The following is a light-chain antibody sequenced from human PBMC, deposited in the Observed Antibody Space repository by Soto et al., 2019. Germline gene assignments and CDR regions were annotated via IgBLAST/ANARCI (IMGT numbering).Light chain of an antibody. CDR2: DAS. V-gene: IGKV1-5*01. CDR1: QSISSF. J-gene: IGKJ1*01. Sequence: DIQMTQSPSTLSASVGDRATITCRASQSISSFLAWYQQKAGKAPKLLIYDASILETGVPARFSGSGSGTEFTLTISSLHPDDSATYYCQQYNNLPPWTFGQGTKVEIK. CDR3: QQYNNLPPWT.